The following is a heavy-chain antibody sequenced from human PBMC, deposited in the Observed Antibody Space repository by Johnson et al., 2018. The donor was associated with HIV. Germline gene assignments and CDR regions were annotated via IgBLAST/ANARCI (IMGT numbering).Heavy chain of an antibody. D-gene: IGHD1-1*01. J-gene: IGHJ3*02. CDR2: IRYDGSNK. CDR3: ATSTEDAFDI. V-gene: IGHV3-30*02. Sequence: QVQLVESGGGVVQPGRSLRVSCAASGFTFSSYGMHWVRQAPGKGLEWVTFIRYDGSNKYYADSVKGRFTISRDNSKNTLYLQLNSLGAEDTAVYCCATSTEDAFDIWGQGTMVTVSS. CDR1: GFTFSSYG.